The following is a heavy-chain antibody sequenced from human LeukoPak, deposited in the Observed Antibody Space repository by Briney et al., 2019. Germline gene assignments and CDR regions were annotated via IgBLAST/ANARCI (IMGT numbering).Heavy chain of an antibody. CDR3: ARYGSGSYGNDAFDI. Sequence: AGGSLRLSCAASGFTFSSYSMNWVRQAPGKGLEWVSSISSSSSYIYYADPVKGRFTISRDNAKNSLYLQMNSLSAEDTAVYYCARYGSGSYGNDAFDIWGQGTMVTVSS. CDR2: ISSSSSYI. J-gene: IGHJ3*02. D-gene: IGHD3-10*01. CDR1: GFTFSSYS. V-gene: IGHV3-21*01.